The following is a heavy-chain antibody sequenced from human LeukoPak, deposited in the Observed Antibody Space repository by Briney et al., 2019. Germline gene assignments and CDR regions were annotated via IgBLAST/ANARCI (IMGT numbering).Heavy chain of an antibody. D-gene: IGHD3-3*01. J-gene: IGHJ4*02. CDR2: IDPTDSYT. Sequence: GESLKISFKGSGYIFTSYWITWVRQMPGKGGEWMGMIDPTDSYTNYSPSFQGHVTISADKSISAAYLQWSSLKASDTAMYYCARHSHYDFWSGYLDYWGQGTLVTVSS. V-gene: IGHV5-10-1*01. CDR1: GYIFTSYW. CDR3: ARHSHYDFWSGYLDY.